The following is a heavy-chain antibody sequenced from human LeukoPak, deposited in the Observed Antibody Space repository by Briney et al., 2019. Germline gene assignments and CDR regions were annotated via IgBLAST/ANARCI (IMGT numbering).Heavy chain of an antibody. Sequence: ASVKVSCKASGGTFSSYAISWVRQAPGQGLEWMGRIIPILGIANYAQKFQGRVTITADKSTSTAYMELSSLRSEDTAVYYCARGSAAFYFDYWGQGTLVTVSS. D-gene: IGHD6-13*01. V-gene: IGHV1-69*04. J-gene: IGHJ4*02. CDR1: GGTFSSYA. CDR2: IIPILGIA. CDR3: ARGSAAFYFDY.